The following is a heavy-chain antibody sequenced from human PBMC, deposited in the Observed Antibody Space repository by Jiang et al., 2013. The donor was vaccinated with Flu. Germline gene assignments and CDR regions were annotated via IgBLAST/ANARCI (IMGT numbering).Heavy chain of an antibody. J-gene: IGHJ3*02. CDR3: ARDNQAEGGWYEHPFPNAFDI. Sequence: EWVAVISYDGSNKYYADSVKGRFTISRDNSKNTLYLQMNSLRAEDTAVYYCARDNQAEGGWYEHPFPNAFDIWGQGTMVTVSS. V-gene: IGHV3-30-3*01. D-gene: IGHD6-19*01. CDR2: ISYDGSNK.